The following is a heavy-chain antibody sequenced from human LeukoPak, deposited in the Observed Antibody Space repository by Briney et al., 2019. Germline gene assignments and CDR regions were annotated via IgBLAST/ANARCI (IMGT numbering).Heavy chain of an antibody. CDR1: GFTFRTYW. Sequence: GGSLRLSCAASGFTFRTYWMLWVRQAPGKGLVWVSRINSDGSTTSYADSVKGRFTISRDNVKNTLYLQMNSLRAEDTAVYYCASALTGSFAYWGQGTLVTVSS. CDR3: ASALTGSFAY. V-gene: IGHV3-74*01. CDR2: INSDGSTT. D-gene: IGHD3-9*01. J-gene: IGHJ4*02.